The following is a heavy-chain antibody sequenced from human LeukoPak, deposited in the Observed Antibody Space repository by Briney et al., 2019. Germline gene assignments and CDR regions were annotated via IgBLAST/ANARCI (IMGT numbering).Heavy chain of an antibody. J-gene: IGHJ4*02. CDR3: AREVEGFVLEWLFDQERKSYYFDY. V-gene: IGHV3-23*01. CDR2: ISGSGGST. D-gene: IGHD3-3*01. CDR1: GFTFSSYA. Sequence: GGSLRLSCAASGFTFSSYAMSWVRQAPGKGLEWVSAISGSGGSTYYADSVKGRFTISRDNSKNTLYLQMNSLRSEDTAVYYCAREVEGFVLEWLFDQERKSYYFDYWGQGTLVTVSS.